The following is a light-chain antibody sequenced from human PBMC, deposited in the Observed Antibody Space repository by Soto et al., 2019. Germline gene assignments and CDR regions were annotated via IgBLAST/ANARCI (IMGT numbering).Light chain of an antibody. V-gene: IGKV3-20*01. CDR1: QSVSSNY. CDR2: GTS. Sequence: EIVVTQSPGTLSLSPGERATLSCRASQSVSSNYLAWYQQKPGQAPRLLSYGTSSRATGIPDRFSGSGSGTDCTLTISRLEPEDFAVYYCQHYGRTPPGYTFGQGTKLEIK. CDR3: QHYGRTPPGYT. J-gene: IGKJ2*01.